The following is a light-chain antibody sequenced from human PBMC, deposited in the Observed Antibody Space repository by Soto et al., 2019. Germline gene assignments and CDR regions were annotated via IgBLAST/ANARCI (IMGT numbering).Light chain of an antibody. V-gene: IGKV3-11*01. CDR3: KQRSNWIT. CDR2: DAS. J-gene: IGKJ5*01. CDR1: QSVGSY. Sequence: EIVLTQSPATLSLLPGERATLSCRASQSVGSYLAWYQQKPGQPPRLLLYDASSRATGIPARFSGSGSGTDFTLTISSLEPEDFALYYCKQRSNWITFGQGTRLEIE.